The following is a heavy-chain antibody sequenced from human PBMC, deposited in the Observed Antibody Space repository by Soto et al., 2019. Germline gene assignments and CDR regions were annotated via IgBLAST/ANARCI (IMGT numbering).Heavy chain of an antibody. CDR2: IGTAGDT. D-gene: IGHD2-8*02. Sequence: HPGGSLRLSCAASGFTFSSYDMHWVRQATGKGLEWVSAIGTAGDTYYPGSVKGRFTISRENAKNSLYLQMNSLIAEDTAVYYCARVPVVSDAFDIWGQGTMVTVSS. J-gene: IGHJ3*02. V-gene: IGHV3-13*01. CDR1: GFTFSSYD. CDR3: ARVPVVSDAFDI.